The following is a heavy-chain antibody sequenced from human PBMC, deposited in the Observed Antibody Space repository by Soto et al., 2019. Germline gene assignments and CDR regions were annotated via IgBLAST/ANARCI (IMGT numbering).Heavy chain of an antibody. CDR3: AKETYSGPLDY. CDR1: GFTFSSYG. D-gene: IGHD2-15*01. J-gene: IGHJ4*02. CDR2: ISYDGSNK. Sequence: QVQLVESGGGVVQPGRSLRLSCAASGFTFSSYGMHWVRQAPGKGLEWVAVISYDGSNKYYADSVKGRFTISRDNSKNPLDLPMNSLRAEDTAVYYCAKETYSGPLDYWGQGTLVTVSS. V-gene: IGHV3-30*18.